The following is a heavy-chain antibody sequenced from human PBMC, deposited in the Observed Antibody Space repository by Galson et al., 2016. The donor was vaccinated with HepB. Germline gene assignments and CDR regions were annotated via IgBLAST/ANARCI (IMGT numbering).Heavy chain of an antibody. CDR3: ARVSSGTYFRYWYFDL. Sequence: SVKVSCKASGYTFTNYDINWVRQAAGQGLEWMAWMNPNTGKTGYAQKFQGRVTLTRDTSISTAYMGLTSLTSEDTAVYYCARVSSGTYFRYWYFDLWGRGTLVTVSS. CDR2: MNPNTGKT. CDR1: GYTFTNYD. V-gene: IGHV1-8*02. J-gene: IGHJ2*01. D-gene: IGHD1-26*01.